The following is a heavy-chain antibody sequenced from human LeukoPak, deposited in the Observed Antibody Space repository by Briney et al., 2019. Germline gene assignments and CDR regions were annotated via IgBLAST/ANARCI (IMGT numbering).Heavy chain of an antibody. CDR3: AKDPNGDYIGAFDF. CDR1: GFTFSNYA. J-gene: IGHJ3*01. V-gene: IGHV3-23*01. CDR2: ITANGGYT. D-gene: IGHD4-17*01. Sequence: GGSLRLSCAASGFTFSNYAMSWVRQAPGKGLEWVSAITANGGYTLYADAVKGRFTVSRDNSKNTLYLQINSLRPEDTAMYYCAKDPNGDYIGAFDFWGQGTMVTVSS.